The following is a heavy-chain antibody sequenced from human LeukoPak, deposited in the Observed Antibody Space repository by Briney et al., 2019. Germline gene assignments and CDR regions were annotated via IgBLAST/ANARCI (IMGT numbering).Heavy chain of an antibody. CDR2: ISGSGGTT. Sequence: GGSLRLSCAASGFTFSSYAMSWVRQAPGKGLEWVSTISGSGGTTYYADSVKGRFTVSRDNSKNTLYLQMNSLRAEDTAVYYCARGGLMTNIDYWGQGTLVSVPS. CDR3: ARGGLMTNIDY. D-gene: IGHD3/OR15-3a*01. CDR1: GFTFSSYA. J-gene: IGHJ4*02. V-gene: IGHV3-23*01.